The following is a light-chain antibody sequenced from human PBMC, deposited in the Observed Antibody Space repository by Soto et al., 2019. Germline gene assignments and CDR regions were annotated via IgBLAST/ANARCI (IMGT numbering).Light chain of an antibody. V-gene: IGKV1-27*01. Sequence: DIQLTQSPSSLSASVGDRVTITCRASQGISNYLAWYQQKPGKIPKLLIFAASTLQSGVPSRFSGSGSGTDFTLTISSLQPEDVATYYCQNYNSAPHTFGGGARVEIK. CDR1: QGISNY. CDR2: AAS. J-gene: IGKJ4*01. CDR3: QNYNSAPHT.